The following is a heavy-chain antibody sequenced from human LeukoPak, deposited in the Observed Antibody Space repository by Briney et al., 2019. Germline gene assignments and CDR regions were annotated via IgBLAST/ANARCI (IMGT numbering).Heavy chain of an antibody. CDR3: ARRVEGTPLFEY. CDR1: GYSFTNYW. CDR2: IYPGDSDT. J-gene: IGHJ4*02. V-gene: IGHV5-51*01. D-gene: IGHD1-26*01. Sequence: GESLKISCKVSGYSFTNYWIGWVRQMPGKGLEWMGIIYPGDSDTRYSPSFQGQVTISVDKTISTAYLQWSSLKASDSAMYYCARRVEGTPLFEYWGQGTLVTVSP.